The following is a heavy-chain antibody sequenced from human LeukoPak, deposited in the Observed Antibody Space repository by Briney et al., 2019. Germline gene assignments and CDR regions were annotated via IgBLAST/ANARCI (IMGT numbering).Heavy chain of an antibody. J-gene: IGHJ3*02. Sequence: ASVKVSCKASGYTFTSYGISWVRQAPGQGLEWMGWISAYNGNTNYAQKLQGRVTMTTDTSTSTAYMELRSLRSDNTVVYYCVICYSVVGAFDIWGQGTMVTVSS. CDR2: ISAYNGNT. CDR1: GYTFTSYG. V-gene: IGHV1-18*01. D-gene: IGHD2-21*01. CDR3: VICYSVVGAFDI.